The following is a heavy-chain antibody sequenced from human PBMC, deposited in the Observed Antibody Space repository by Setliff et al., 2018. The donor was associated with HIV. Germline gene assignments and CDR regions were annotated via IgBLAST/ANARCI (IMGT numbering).Heavy chain of an antibody. CDR3: ARLWGRTSGWRGNGY. CDR1: GGSISSLSYY. J-gene: IGHJ4*02. D-gene: IGHD6-19*01. CDR2: IYYSGST. Sequence: SDTLSLPGTGPGGSISSLSYYWGWNRQPPGKGLEWIGSIYYSGSTYYNPSLKSRVTISVDTSKNQFSLKLNSVTAAETAMYYGARLWGRTSGWRGNGYWGEGILVTVSS. V-gene: IGHV4-39*01.